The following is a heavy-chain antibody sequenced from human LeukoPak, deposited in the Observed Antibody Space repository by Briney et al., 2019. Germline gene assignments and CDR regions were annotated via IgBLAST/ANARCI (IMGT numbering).Heavy chain of an antibody. Sequence: GGSLRLSCAVSGFIFSSSAMSCVRQAPGKGLEWVSAISGGGDDTSYADSARGRFTVSRDNSKNTLYLQMNSLRAEDTAVYYCAKDSRESSGHFPYYYYYHYGLDVWGQGTTVTVSS. CDR3: AKDSRESSGHFPYYYYYHYGLDV. V-gene: IGHV3-23*01. CDR1: GFIFSSSA. D-gene: IGHD3-22*01. J-gene: IGHJ6*02. CDR2: ISGGGDDT.